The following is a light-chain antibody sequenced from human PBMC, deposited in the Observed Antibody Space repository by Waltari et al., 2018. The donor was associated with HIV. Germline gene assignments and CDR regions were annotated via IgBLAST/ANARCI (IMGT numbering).Light chain of an antibody. CDR2: GAS. CDR1: QSISSTY. CDR3: QHFGT. V-gene: IGKV3-20*01. J-gene: IGKJ1*01. Sequence: EVVLTQSPGNLSLSPGERATLSCRASQSISSTYLAWYQQKPGQAPNLLIYGASSRATGIPDRFSGSGSGTDFTLTIRRLEPEDFAVYYCQHFGTFGQGTKVEIK.